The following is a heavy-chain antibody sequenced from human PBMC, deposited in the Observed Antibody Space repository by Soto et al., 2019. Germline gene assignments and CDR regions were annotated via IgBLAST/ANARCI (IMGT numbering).Heavy chain of an antibody. D-gene: IGHD3-22*01. V-gene: IGHV3-11*01. J-gene: IGHJ6*02. Sequence: GGSRRLSCAASGFTFSDYYMSWIRLAPGKGLEWVSYISSSGSTIYYADSVKGRFTISRDNAKNSLYLQMNSLRAEDTAVYYCARPLRDDSSGYYLHYYYYGMDVWGQGTTVTVSS. CDR3: ARPLRDDSSGYYLHYYYYGMDV. CDR1: GFTFSDYY. CDR2: ISSSGSTI.